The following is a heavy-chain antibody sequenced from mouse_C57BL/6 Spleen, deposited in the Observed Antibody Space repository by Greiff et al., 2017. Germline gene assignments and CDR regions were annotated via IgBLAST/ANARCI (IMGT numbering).Heavy chain of an antibody. D-gene: IGHD1-1*01. V-gene: IGHV5-9*01. J-gene: IGHJ1*03. CDR3: ARPYYGSSYGYFDV. CDR2: ISGGGGNT. Sequence: VKLVESGGGLVKPGGSLKLSCAASGFTFSSYTMSWVRQTPEKRLEWVATISGGGGNTYYPDSVKGRFTISRDNAKNTLYLQMSSLRSEDTALYYCARPYYGSSYGYFDVWGTGTTVTVSS. CDR1: GFTFSSYT.